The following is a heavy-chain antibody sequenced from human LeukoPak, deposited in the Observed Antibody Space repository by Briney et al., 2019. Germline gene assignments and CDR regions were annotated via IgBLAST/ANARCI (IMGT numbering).Heavy chain of an antibody. Sequence: GASVKVSCKASGYTFTGYYMHWVRQAPGQGLEWVGWINPNSGGTNYAQKFQGWVTMTRDTSISTAYMELSRLRSDDTAVYYCAREARDTAMVNFDCWGQGTLVTVSS. D-gene: IGHD5-18*01. J-gene: IGHJ4*02. V-gene: IGHV1-2*04. CDR1: GYTFTGYY. CDR3: AREARDTAMVNFDC. CDR2: INPNSGGT.